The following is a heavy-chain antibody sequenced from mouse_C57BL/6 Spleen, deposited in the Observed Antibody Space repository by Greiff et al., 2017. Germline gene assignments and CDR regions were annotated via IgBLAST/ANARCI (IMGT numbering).Heavy chain of an antibody. V-gene: IGHV5-4*01. CDR2: ISDGGSYT. J-gene: IGHJ1*03. CDR3: ARDHPGISFDV. CDR1: GFTFSSYA. Sequence: EVQLQESGGGLVKPGGSLKLSCAASGFTFSSYAMSWVRQTPEKRLEWVATISDGGSYTYYPDNVKGRFTISRDNAKNNLYLQMSHLKSEDTAMYYCARDHPGISFDVWGTGTTVTVSS. D-gene: IGHD5-2*01.